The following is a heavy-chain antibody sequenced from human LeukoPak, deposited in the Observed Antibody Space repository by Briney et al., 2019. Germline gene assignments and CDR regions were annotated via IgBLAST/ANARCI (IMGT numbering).Heavy chain of an antibody. D-gene: IGHD6-13*01. CDR2: ISGSGSST. V-gene: IGHV3-23*01. CDR1: GFTFSTYG. Sequence: GGSLRLFCAASGFTFSTYGMSWVRQATGKGLEWVSAISGSGSSTYYADSVKGRFTISRDNSRNTVSLQMNSLRAEDTAVYYCAKDQRSSPGDYWGQGTLVTVSS. CDR3: AKDQRSSPGDY. J-gene: IGHJ4*02.